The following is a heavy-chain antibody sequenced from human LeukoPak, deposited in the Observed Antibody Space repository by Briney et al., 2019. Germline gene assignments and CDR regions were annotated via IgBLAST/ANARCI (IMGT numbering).Heavy chain of an antibody. J-gene: IGHJ4*02. Sequence: ASVKVSCKASGYTFTSYAMNWVRQAPGQGLEWMGWINTNTGNPTYAQGFTGRFVFSLDTSVSTAYLQISSLKAEDTAVYYCARAFIEYCSSISCYTHFDYWGQGTLVTVSS. V-gene: IGHV7-4-1*02. D-gene: IGHD2-2*02. CDR1: GYTFTSYA. CDR2: INTNTGNP. CDR3: ARAFIEYCSSISCYTHFDY.